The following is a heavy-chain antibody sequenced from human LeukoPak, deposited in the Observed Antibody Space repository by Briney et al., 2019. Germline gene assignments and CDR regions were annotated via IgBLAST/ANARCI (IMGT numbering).Heavy chain of an antibody. CDR3: ARGDYVDYGSFDY. CDR1: GYTFTGYY. CDR2: INSNSGDT. V-gene: IGHV1-2*02. J-gene: IGHJ4*02. D-gene: IGHD4-17*01. Sequence: ASVKVSCKASGYTFTGYYLHWVRQAPGQGLEWMGWINSNSGDTNYAQKFQGRVTMTRDTSMSTAYMDLNRLTFDDTATYCARGDYVDYGSFDYWGQGTLVTVSS.